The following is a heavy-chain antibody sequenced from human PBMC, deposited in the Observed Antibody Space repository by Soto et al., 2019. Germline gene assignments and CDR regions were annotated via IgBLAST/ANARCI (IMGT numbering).Heavy chain of an antibody. Sequence: LRLSCAASGFTFSSYGMHWVRQAPGKGPEWVAVISYDGSNKYYADPVKGRFTVSRDNSKNTLYLQMNSLRAEDTAVYYCAKCLTEYPDHGMDVWGQGTTVTVSS. V-gene: IGHV3-30*18. CDR1: GFTFSSYG. CDR3: AKCLTEYPDHGMDV. CDR2: ISYDGSNK. J-gene: IGHJ6*02.